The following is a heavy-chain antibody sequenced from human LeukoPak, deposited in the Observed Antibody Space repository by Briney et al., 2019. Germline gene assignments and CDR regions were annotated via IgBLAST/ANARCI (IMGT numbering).Heavy chain of an antibody. Sequence: SETLSLTCTVSGGSISSYYWSWIRQPAGKGLEWIGRIYTSGSTNYNPSLKSRATISVDTSKNQFSLKLSSVTAADTAVYYCARGGPYDFWSGLDDWGQGTLVTVSS. V-gene: IGHV4-4*07. CDR3: ARGGPYDFWSGLDD. CDR2: IYTSGST. J-gene: IGHJ4*02. D-gene: IGHD3-3*01. CDR1: GGSISSYY.